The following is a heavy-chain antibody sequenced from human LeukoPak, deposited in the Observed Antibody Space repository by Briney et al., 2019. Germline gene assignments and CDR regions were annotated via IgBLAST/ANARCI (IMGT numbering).Heavy chain of an antibody. Sequence: SETLSLTCTVSGGSISSSSYYWGWIRQPPGKGLDWIGSIYYSGSTYYNPSLKSRFTISVDTSKNQFSLKLSSVTAADTAVYYCARSCPVYGSGSLYYYYYYMDVWGKGTTVTISS. J-gene: IGHJ6*03. CDR1: GGSISSSSYY. V-gene: IGHV4-39*01. CDR2: IYYSGST. D-gene: IGHD3-10*01. CDR3: ARSCPVYGSGSLYYYYYYMDV.